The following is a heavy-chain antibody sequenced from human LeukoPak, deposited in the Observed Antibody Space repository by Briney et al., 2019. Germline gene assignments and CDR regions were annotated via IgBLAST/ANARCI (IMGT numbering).Heavy chain of an antibody. CDR1: GYTFTGYY. V-gene: IGHV1-2*02. CDR3: ARGPSAFGDSSAIGDDAFDI. D-gene: IGHD3-22*01. Sequence: GASVKVSCKASGYTFTGYYMHWVRQAPGQGLEWMGWINPNSGGTNYAQKFQGRVTMTRDTSISTAYMELSRLRSDDTAVYYCARGPSAFGDSSAIGDDAFDIWGQGTMVTVSS. J-gene: IGHJ3*02. CDR2: INPNSGGT.